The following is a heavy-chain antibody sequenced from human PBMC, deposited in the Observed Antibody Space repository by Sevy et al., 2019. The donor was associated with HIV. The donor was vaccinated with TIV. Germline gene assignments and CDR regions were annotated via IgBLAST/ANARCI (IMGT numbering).Heavy chain of an antibody. CDR2: ISDDGNNK. D-gene: IGHD2-15*01. J-gene: IGHJ5*02. V-gene: IGHV3-30*10. Sequence: GGSLRLSCAASGFIFNDYAMHWVRQAPGKGLEWVAVISDDGNNKYYTDSVEGRFTISRDNSKDTLYLQMNSLRAVDTAIHYCAREGAPYRNIRYCSGDNCYYNWFDPWGQGTLVTVSS. CDR1: GFIFNDYA. CDR3: AREGAPYRNIRYCSGDNCYYNWFDP.